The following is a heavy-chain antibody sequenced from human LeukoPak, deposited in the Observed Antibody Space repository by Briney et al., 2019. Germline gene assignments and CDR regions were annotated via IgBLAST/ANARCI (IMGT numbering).Heavy chain of an antibody. D-gene: IGHD1-1*01. Sequence: SETLSLTCTVSGGSISSYYWSWIRQPPGRGLEWIGYIYYSGSTNYNPSLKSRVTISVDTSKNQFSLKLSSVTAADTALYYCAKTTAAPYSFAYWGQGTLVTVSS. V-gene: IGHV4-59*01. CDR3: AKTTAAPYSFAY. J-gene: IGHJ4*02. CDR2: IYYSGST. CDR1: GGSISSYY.